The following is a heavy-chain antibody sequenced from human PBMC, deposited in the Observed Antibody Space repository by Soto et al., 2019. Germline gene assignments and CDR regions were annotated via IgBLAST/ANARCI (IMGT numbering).Heavy chain of an antibody. D-gene: IGHD3-3*01. Sequence: QVQLVESGGGVVQPGRSLRLSCAASGFTFSSYGMHWVRQAPGKGLEWVAVISYDGSNKYYADSVKGRFTISRDNSKNTLYLQMNSLRAEDTSVSSCAKDTRLTKRGFDYWGQGTLVTVSS. J-gene: IGHJ4*02. CDR1: GFTFSSYG. V-gene: IGHV3-30*18. CDR3: AKDTRLTKRGFDY. CDR2: ISYDGSNK.